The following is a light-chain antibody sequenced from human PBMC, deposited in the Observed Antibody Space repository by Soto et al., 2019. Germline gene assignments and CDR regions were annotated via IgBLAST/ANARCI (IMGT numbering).Light chain of an antibody. CDR2: DAS. J-gene: IGKJ3*01. Sequence: EIVLTQSPATLSLSPGERATLSCRASQSVSSYLAWYQQKPGQAPRLLIYDASNRATGIPARFSGSGSRTDFTLTIRSLEPEDFAVYYCQQRSNWIFTFGPGTKVDIK. V-gene: IGKV3-11*01. CDR1: QSVSSY. CDR3: QQRSNWIFT.